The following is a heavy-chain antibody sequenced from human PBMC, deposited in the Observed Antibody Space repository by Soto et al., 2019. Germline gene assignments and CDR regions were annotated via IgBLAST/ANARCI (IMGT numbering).Heavy chain of an antibody. Sequence: SETLSLTCTVSGGSINSGGYYWSWIRQHPGKGLEWIGNIFYTGTTSYNPSLKSRVTVSVDTSKNQFSLKLSSVTAADTAVYYCARDLAWFGELSHWFDPWGQGTLVTVSS. CDR1: GGSINSGGYY. D-gene: IGHD3-10*01. J-gene: IGHJ5*02. CDR3: ARDLAWFGELSHWFDP. V-gene: IGHV4-31*03. CDR2: IFYTGTT.